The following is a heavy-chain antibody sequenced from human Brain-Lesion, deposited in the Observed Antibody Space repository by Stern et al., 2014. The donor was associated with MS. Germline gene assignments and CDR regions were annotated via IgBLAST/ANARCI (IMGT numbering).Heavy chain of an antibody. CDR3: GRLCSGGSCYEDGIDY. D-gene: IGHD2-15*01. J-gene: IGHJ4*02. CDR2: INQYGSEK. CDR1: GFTFSRYW. Sequence: EVQLVESGGGLVQPGGSLRLSCAASGFTFSRYWMSWVRQAPGKGLEWVANINQYGSEKYSVDSVEGRFTISRDNAKNSLYLQMNSLRAEDTAVYYCGRLCSGGSCYEDGIDYWGQGTLVTVSS. V-gene: IGHV3-7*01.